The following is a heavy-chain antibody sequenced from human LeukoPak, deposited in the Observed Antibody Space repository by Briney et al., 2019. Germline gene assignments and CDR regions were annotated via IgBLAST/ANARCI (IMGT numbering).Heavy chain of an antibody. Sequence: ASVTVSFTASGYTFTIYGISWVRQAPGQGLEWMGWISAYNGNTNYAQKLQGRVTMTTDTSTSTAYMELRSLRSDDTAVYYCARDPGGFLEWLLWGSYYGMDVWGQGTTVTVSS. CDR3: ARDPGGFLEWLLWGSYYGMDV. D-gene: IGHD3-3*01. CDR1: GYTFTIYG. J-gene: IGHJ6*02. V-gene: IGHV1-18*01. CDR2: ISAYNGNT.